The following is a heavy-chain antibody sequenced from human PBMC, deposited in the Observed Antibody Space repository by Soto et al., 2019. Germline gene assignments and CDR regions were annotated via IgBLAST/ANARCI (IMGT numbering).Heavy chain of an antibody. Sequence: SETLSLTCTVPGGSVSSVKYFWSWIRQPPGKGLEWIAYIYNNGNTNYNPSLKSRATISVDTSKNQCSLKLSSVTAADTAVYYCARTPIVVVAANTYNRCDPWGQGTLVTVSS. D-gene: IGHD2-15*01. V-gene: IGHV4-61*01. J-gene: IGHJ5*02. CDR1: GGSVSSVKYF. CDR3: ARTPIVVVAANTYNRCDP. CDR2: IYNNGNT.